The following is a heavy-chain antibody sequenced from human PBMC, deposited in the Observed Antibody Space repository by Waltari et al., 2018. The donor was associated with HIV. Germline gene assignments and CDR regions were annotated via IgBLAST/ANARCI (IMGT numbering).Heavy chain of an antibody. CDR2: ISWNSGSI. D-gene: IGHD3-10*01. V-gene: IGHV3-9*01. CDR1: GFTFDDYA. Sequence: EVQLVESGGGLVQPGRSLRLSCAASGFTFDDYAMHWVRQAPGKGLEGVSGISWNSGSIGYADSVKGRFTISRDNAKNSLYLQMNSLRAEDTALYYCAKDFGTGHWGQGTLVTVSS. J-gene: IGHJ4*02. CDR3: AKDFGTGH.